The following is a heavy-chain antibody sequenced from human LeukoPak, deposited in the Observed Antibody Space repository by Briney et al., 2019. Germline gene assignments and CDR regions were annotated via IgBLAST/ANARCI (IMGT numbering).Heavy chain of an antibody. CDR1: GYTFTSYG. CDR2: ISAYNGNT. J-gene: IGHJ4*02. Sequence: ASVKVSCKASGYTFTSYGISWVRQAPGQGLEWMGWISAYNGNTNYAQKLQGRVTMTTDTSTSTAYMELRSLRSDDTAVYYCARVRGDYGPLPWGRHNDYWGQGTLVTVSS. CDR3: ARVRGDYGPLPWGRHNDY. D-gene: IGHD4-17*01. V-gene: IGHV1-18*01.